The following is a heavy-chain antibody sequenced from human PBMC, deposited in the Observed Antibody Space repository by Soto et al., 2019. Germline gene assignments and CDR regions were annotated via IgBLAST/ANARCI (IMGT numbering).Heavy chain of an antibody. CDR3: GRIVRHNYFPPDS. D-gene: IGHD3-10*01. CDR1: CMLVTTDRTG. J-gene: IGHJ4*02. CDR2: IFSNDEK. Sequence: XGPTLAILKGSLILLCTVSCMLVTTDRTGVSWIGRLPCKALEWLAHIFSNDEKSNSTSLKNRLTISKDTSKSKIVLIMTNMVPLDTGTYFCGRIVRHNYFPPDSSGQGFQVTVSS. V-gene: IGHV2-26*01.